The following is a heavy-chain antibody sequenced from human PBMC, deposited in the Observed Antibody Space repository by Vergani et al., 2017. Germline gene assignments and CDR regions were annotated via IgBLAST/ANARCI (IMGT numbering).Heavy chain of an antibody. CDR1: GGSISAGYYF. V-gene: IGHV4-61*02. Sequence: QVQLQASGPGRVKPSQTLSLTCTMSGGSISAGYYFWSWIRQPAGKGLEWLGHISASGNASHSPSLKTRVSMSVDTSKNQFSLTVTSVTAADTAIYFCARRRGWYYSGGKVHPLRPAFGVWGHGTVVTVSS. D-gene: IGHD2-15*01. CDR2: ISASGNA. CDR3: ARRRGWYYSGGKVHPLRPAFGV. J-gene: IGHJ3*01.